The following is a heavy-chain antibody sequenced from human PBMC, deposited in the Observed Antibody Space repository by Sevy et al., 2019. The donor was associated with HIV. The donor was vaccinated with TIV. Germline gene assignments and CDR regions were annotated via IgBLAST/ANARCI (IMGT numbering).Heavy chain of an antibody. CDR2: ISRTSTTT. J-gene: IGHJ6*02. V-gene: IGHV3-48*02. CDR3: AREGNDYGDNYYYYYGMDV. Sequence: GGSLRLSCKASGFTFSTYSMHWVRQAPGKGLEWVSSISRTSTTTYYADSAKGRFTISRDNAKNSLYLQMNSLRDEDTAVYYCAREGNDYGDNYYYYYGMDVWGQGTTVTVSS. D-gene: IGHD4-17*01. CDR1: GFTFSTYS.